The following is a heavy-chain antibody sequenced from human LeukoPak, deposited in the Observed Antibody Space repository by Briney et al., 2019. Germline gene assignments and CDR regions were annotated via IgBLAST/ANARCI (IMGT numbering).Heavy chain of an antibody. CDR1: GFTFSSYA. J-gene: IGHJ4*02. CDR2: ISYDGSNK. V-gene: IGHV3-30-3*01. D-gene: IGHD4-17*01. CDR3: ARENFDYGDHG. Sequence: GGSLRLSCAASGFTFSSYAMHWVRQAPGKGLEWVAVISYDGSNKYYADSVKGRFTISRDNSKNTLYLQMSSLRAEDTAVYYCARENFDYGDHGWGQGTLVTVSS.